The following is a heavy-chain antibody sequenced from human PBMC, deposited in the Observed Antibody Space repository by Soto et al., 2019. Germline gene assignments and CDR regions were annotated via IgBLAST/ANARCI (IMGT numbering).Heavy chain of an antibody. Sequence: QVQLVQSGAEVKKPGASVKVSCKASGYTFTSYGISCVRQAPGQGLEWMGWISAYNGNTNYAQKLQGRVTMTTDTSTSTAYMELRSLRSDDTAVYYCARDNSYSSGWYNDWYFDLWGRGTLVTVSS. D-gene: IGHD6-19*01. V-gene: IGHV1-18*01. CDR1: GYTFTSYG. J-gene: IGHJ2*01. CDR3: ARDNSYSSGWYNDWYFDL. CDR2: ISAYNGNT.